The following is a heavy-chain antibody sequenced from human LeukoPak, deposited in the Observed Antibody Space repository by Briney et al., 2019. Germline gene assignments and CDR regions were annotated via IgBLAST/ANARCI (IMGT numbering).Heavy chain of an antibody. CDR2: IYYTGMT. V-gene: IGHV4-59*08. CDR1: DGSISNYF. D-gene: IGHD2-2*01. J-gene: IGHJ4*02. Sequence: SETLSLTCTVPDGSISNYFWSWIRQPPGKGLEWIGYIYYTGMTSSNPSLKSRVTISMDTSKNQFSLNLRSVTAADTAIYYCARHGRMVIISKFSTGIDQWGQGTLVTVSS. CDR3: ARHGRMVIISKFSTGIDQ.